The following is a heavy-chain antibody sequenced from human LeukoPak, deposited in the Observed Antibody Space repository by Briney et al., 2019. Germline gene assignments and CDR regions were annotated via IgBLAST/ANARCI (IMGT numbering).Heavy chain of an antibody. J-gene: IGHJ2*01. Sequence: GGSLRLSRTASGISFTDAWTCGVRQAPGKGLEWVGRIQSNTDGGSTNFAPPVRGRFTISRGDYRNTVYHQMNSRKTEDAAVYYCATDCGGRRYGLYSPVVLWGGGSLVTVSS. D-gene: IGHD5-18*01. CDR3: ATDCGGRRYGLYSPVVL. CDR2: IQSNTDGGST. CDR1: GISFTDAW. V-gene: IGHV3-15*01.